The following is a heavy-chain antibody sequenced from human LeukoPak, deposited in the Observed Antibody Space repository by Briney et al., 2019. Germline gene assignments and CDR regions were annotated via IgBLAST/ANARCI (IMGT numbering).Heavy chain of an antibody. CDR3: ARGVVLTGYPLDF. Sequence: SSETLSLTCSVSGGSFSNYYWSWIRQPPGKGLEWIGFIYYSGTTDHNPSLKSRVTISIDTSKKQFSLKLSSVTAADTAVYYWARGVVLTGYPLDFWGRGTLVTVSS. V-gene: IGHV4-59*01. CDR2: IYYSGTT. CDR1: GGSFSNYY. D-gene: IGHD3-9*01. J-gene: IGHJ4*02.